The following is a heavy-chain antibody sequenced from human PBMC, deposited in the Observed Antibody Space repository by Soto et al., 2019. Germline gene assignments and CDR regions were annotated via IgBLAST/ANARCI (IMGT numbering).Heavy chain of an antibody. CDR1: GGSISSGGYY. CDR2: IYQSGST. Sequence: TLSLTCTVSGGSISSGGYYWSWIRQHPGKGLEWIGYIYQSGSTQYNPSLKSRITISVDTSKNQFSLRLSSVTPEDTAVYYCAGQSVAGAIDYWGQGTPVTLSS. CDR3: AGQSVAGAIDY. J-gene: IGHJ4*02. D-gene: IGHD6-19*01. V-gene: IGHV4-31*03.